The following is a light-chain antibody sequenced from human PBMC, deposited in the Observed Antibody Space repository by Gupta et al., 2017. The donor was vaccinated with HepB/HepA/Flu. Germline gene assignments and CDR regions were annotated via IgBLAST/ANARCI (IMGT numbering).Light chain of an antibody. J-gene: IGKJ4*01. CDR1: QSISSL. Sequence: EIVLTQSPATLCLSPGERATLSCRASQSISSLLAWYQQKPGQAPRLLISDASSRAAGIPARFSGSGSGTDFTLTISILDPEDFAVYYCQQRSAWPLTFGGGTKVEIK. CDR3: QQRSAWPLT. V-gene: IGKV3-11*01. CDR2: DAS.